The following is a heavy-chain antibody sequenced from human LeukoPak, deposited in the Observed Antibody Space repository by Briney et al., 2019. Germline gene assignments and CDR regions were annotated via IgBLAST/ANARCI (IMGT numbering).Heavy chain of an antibody. Sequence: ASVKVSCKASEYTFTSYYMHWVRQAPGQGLEWMGIINPSGGSTNYAQKFQGRVTMTRDTSTNTVYMELSSLRSEDTAVYYCARGPSGYHNTGGQGTLVTVSS. CDR2: INPSGGST. V-gene: IGHV1-46*01. J-gene: IGHJ4*02. CDR1: EYTFTSYY. CDR3: ARGPSGYHNT. D-gene: IGHD5-12*01.